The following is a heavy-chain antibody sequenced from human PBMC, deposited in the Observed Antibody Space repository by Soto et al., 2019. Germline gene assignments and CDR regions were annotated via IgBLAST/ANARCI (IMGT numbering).Heavy chain of an antibody. CDR1: GFTFSTYA. J-gene: IGHJ4*02. CDR3: VNFTYSGSSDFDY. CDR2: ITDSGSYT. V-gene: IGHV3-23*01. D-gene: IGHD6-6*01. Sequence: EVQLLESGGGLVQPGGSLRLSCAASGFTFSTYAMSWVRQAPGKGLEWVSTITDSGSYTYYADSVKGRFTISRDNSKNTLYLQMNSLRADDTAVYYCVNFTYSGSSDFDYWGQGTLVSVSS.